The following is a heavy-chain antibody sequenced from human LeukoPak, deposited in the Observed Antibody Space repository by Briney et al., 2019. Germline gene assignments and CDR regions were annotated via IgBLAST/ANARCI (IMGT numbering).Heavy chain of an antibody. CDR2: IYYSGST. V-gene: IGHV4-31*11. Sequence: SETLSLTCAVYGGSFSGYYWSWIRQHPGKGLEWIGYIYYSGSTYYNPSLKSRVTISVDTSKNQFSLKLSSVTAADTAVYYCASGYSSGWYVGNYYYYGMDVWGQGTTVTVSS. CDR1: GGSFSGYY. CDR3: ASGYSSGWYVGNYYYYGMDV. J-gene: IGHJ6*02. D-gene: IGHD6-19*01.